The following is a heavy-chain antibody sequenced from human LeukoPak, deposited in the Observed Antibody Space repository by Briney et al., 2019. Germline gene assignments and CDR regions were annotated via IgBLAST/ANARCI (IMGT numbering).Heavy chain of an antibody. CDR3: ASGSYYFDY. V-gene: IGHV4-59*08. CDR1: GGSIRSYY. Sequence: PSETLSLTCTVSGGSIRSYYWSWMRQPPGKGLEWTGYIYYSGSTKYNPSLKSRATISVDTSKNQFSLKLSSVTAADTAVYYCASGSYYFDYWGQGTLVTVSS. D-gene: IGHD1-26*01. CDR2: IYYSGST. J-gene: IGHJ4*02.